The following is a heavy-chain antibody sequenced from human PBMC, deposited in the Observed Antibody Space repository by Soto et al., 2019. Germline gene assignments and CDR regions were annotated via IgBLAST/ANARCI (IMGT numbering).Heavy chain of an antibody. CDR3: ASRIAAAGIVDP. CDR2: IYYSGST. Sequence: SETLSLTCTVSGGSISSGDYYWSWIRQPPGKGLEWIGYIYYSGSTYYNPSLKSRVTISVDTSKNQFSLKLSSVTAADTAVYYCASRIAAAGIVDPWGQGTLVTVSS. D-gene: IGHD6-13*01. CDR1: GGSISSGDYY. V-gene: IGHV4-30-4*01. J-gene: IGHJ5*02.